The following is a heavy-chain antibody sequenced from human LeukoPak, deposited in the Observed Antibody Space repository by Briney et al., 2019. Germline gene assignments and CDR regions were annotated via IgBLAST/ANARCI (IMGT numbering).Heavy chain of an antibody. CDR2: ISGSGGST. V-gene: IGHV3-23*01. CDR1: GFTFSIYA. CDR3: AKGRKSYYYGMDV. Sequence: PGGSLRLSCAASGFTFSIYAMNWVRQAPGKGLEWVSGISGSGGSTYYADSVKGRFTTSRDNSKNTLYLQMNSLRAEDTAVYHCAKGRKSYYYGMDVWGQGTTVTVSS. J-gene: IGHJ6*02.